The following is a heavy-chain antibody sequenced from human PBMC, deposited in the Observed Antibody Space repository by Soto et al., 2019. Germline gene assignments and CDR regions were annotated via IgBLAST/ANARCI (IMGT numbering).Heavy chain of an antibody. CDR3: ARVSVEYRDY. CDR1: GFTFSSYT. J-gene: IGHJ4*02. Sequence: EVQLVESGGGLVKPGESLTLSCAASGFTFSSYTMNWVRQAPEKGLEWVSSITGTSSYIFYADSVKGRFTISRDSAKNSLYLQMSDLRAEDTAVYYCARVSVEYRDYWGQGTLVTVSS. CDR2: ITGTSSYI. D-gene: IGHD1-1*01. V-gene: IGHV3-21*01.